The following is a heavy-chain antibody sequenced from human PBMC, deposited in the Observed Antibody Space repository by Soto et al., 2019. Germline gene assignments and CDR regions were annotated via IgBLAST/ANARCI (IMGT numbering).Heavy chain of an antibody. CDR2: ISSDGTHK. CDR3: AKDRRAYDYGSGSDH. CDR1: GFSFSDSG. J-gene: IGHJ4*02. D-gene: IGHD3-10*01. V-gene: IGHV3-30*18. Sequence: QVHLVESGGGVIQPGRPLRLSCVASGFSFSDSGMHWVRQAPGKGLEWLAVISSDGTHKYYGDSAKGRFTISRDNTKKTVYLQWLGLTAEDTAVYYCAKDRRAYDYGSGSDHWGQGTLVTVSS.